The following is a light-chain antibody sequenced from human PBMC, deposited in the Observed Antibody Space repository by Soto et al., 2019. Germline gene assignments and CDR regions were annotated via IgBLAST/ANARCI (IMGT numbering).Light chain of an antibody. Sequence: QSALTHPPSASGSRGQSVTISCTGFSNNYVSWYQQHPDKAPKLMIYEVTKRPSGVPDRFSGSKSGDTASLTVSGLQAEDEADYYCNSYAGNDNILFGGGTKLTVL. V-gene: IGLV2-8*01. CDR3: NSYAGNDNIL. J-gene: IGLJ2*01. CDR1: SNNY. CDR2: EVT.